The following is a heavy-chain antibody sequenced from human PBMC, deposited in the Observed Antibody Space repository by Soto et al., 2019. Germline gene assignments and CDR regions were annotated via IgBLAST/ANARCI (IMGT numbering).Heavy chain of an antibody. J-gene: IGHJ6*02. CDR1: GYTFTSYY. Sequence: VASVKVSCKASGYTFTSYYMHWVRQAPGQGLEWMGIINPSGGSTSYAQKFQGRVTMTRDTSTSTVYMELSSLRSEDTAVYYCARGRGIAAAGKASPNYYYYGMDVWGQGTTVTVSS. D-gene: IGHD6-13*01. CDR2: INPSGGST. CDR3: ARGRGIAAAGKASPNYYYYGMDV. V-gene: IGHV1-46*01.